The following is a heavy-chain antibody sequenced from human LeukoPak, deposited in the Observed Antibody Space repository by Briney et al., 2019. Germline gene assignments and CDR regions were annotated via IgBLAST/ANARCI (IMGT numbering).Heavy chain of an antibody. V-gene: IGHV3-53*01. CDR1: GFTVSSNY. CDR3: ARAVFSIRITIFGVVKCNWFDP. Sequence: GGSLRLSCAASGFTVSSNYMSWVRQAPGKGLEWVSVIYSGGSTYYADSVKGRFTISRDNSKNTLYLQMNSLRAEDTAVYYCARAVFSIRITIFGVVKCNWFDPWGQGTLVTVSS. D-gene: IGHD3-3*01. CDR2: IYSGGST. J-gene: IGHJ5*02.